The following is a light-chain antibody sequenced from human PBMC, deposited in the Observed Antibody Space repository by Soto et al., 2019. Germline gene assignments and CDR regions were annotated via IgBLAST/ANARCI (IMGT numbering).Light chain of an antibody. CDR1: QSVLYSSNNKNY. V-gene: IGKV4-1*01. Sequence: DIVLTQSPDSLAVSLGERATINCKSSQSVLYSSNNKNYLAWYQQKPGQPPKLLIHWASTRESGVPDRFSGSGSGTDVTLPISSLQAEDVAVYYCQQYYGTPPYTFGQGTKLELK. CDR2: WAS. J-gene: IGKJ2*01. CDR3: QQYYGTPPYT.